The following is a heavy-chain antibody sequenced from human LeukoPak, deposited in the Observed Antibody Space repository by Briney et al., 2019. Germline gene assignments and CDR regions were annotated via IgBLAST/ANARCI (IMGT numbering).Heavy chain of an antibody. Sequence: GGSLRLSCAASGFTFSSYNMNWVRQAPGKALEWVSYITSSSGTIYYADSVKGRFTVSRDNAKNSLYLQMNSLRAEDTAVYYCARASTYQVFEFWGQGTLVTVSS. CDR3: ARASTYQVFEF. V-gene: IGHV3-48*01. J-gene: IGHJ4*02. CDR2: ITSSSGTI. CDR1: GFTFSSYN. D-gene: IGHD2-2*01.